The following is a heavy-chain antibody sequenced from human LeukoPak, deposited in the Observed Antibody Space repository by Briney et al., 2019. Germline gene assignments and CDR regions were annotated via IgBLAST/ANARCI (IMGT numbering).Heavy chain of an antibody. CDR1: GFTVSSNY. CDR3: AREGIAAAGTGFSDY. D-gene: IGHD6-13*01. CDR2: IYSGGST. Sequence: PGGSLRLSCAASGFTVSSNYMSWVRQAPGKGLEWVSVIYSGGSTYYADSVKGRFTISRDNSKNTLYLQMNSLRAEDTAVYYCAREGIAAAGTGFSDYWGQGTLVTVSS. V-gene: IGHV3-66*01. J-gene: IGHJ4*02.